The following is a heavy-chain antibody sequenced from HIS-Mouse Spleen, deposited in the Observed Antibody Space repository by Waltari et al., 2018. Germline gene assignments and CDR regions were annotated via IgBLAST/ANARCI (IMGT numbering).Heavy chain of an antibody. CDR3: AREIPYSSSWYDWYFDL. D-gene: IGHD6-13*01. CDR2: IYYSGNT. CDR1: GGSISSSSYY. J-gene: IGHJ2*01. V-gene: IGHV4-39*07. Sequence: QLQLQESGPGLVKPSETLSLTCTVSGGSISSSSYYWGWIRQPPGKGLEWIGSIYYSGNTYYNPSLKSRFTISVDTSKNQFSLKLSSVTAADTAVYYCAREIPYSSSWYDWYFDLWGRGTLVTVSS.